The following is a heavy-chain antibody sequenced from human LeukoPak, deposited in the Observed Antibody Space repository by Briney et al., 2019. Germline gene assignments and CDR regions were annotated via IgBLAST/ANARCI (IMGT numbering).Heavy chain of an antibody. V-gene: IGHV4-59*04. J-gene: IGHJ5*02. Sequence: SETLSLTCTVSGGSISSYYWSWIRQPPGKGLEWIGYIYHSGSTYYNPSLKSRVTISVDRSKNQFSLKLSSVTAADTAVYYCSGGRSGALDPWGQGTLVTVSS. CDR2: IYHSGST. D-gene: IGHD3-10*01. CDR3: SGGRSGALDP. CDR1: GGSISSYY.